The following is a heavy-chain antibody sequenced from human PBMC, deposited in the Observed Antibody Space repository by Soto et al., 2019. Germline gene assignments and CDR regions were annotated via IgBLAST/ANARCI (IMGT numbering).Heavy chain of an antibody. CDR2: ISYDGSNK. J-gene: IGHJ4*02. CDR1: GFTFSSYG. D-gene: IGHD2-2*02. V-gene: IGHV3-30*18. CDR3: AKDLGCYQLLYTPDY. Sequence: GGSLRLSCAASGFTFSSYGMHWVRQAPGKGLEWVAVISYDGSNKYYADSVKGRFTISRDNSKNTLHLQMNSLRAEDTAVYYCAKDLGCYQLLYTPDYWGQGTLVTVSS.